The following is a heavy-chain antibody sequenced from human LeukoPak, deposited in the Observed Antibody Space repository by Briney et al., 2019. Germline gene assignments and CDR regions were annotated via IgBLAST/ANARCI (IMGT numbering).Heavy chain of an antibody. CDR2: ISYDGSNK. Sequence: PGGSLRLSCAASGFTFSSYAMHWVRQAPGKGLEWVAVISYDGSNKYYADSVKGRFTIYRDNSKNTLYLQMNSLRAEDTAVYYCARGSIYGEGDYWGQGTLVTVSS. D-gene: IGHD4-17*01. CDR1: GFTFSSYA. V-gene: IGHV3-30-3*01. J-gene: IGHJ4*02. CDR3: ARGSIYGEGDY.